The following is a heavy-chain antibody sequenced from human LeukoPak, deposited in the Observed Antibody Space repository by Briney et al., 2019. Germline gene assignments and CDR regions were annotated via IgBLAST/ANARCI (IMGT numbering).Heavy chain of an antibody. D-gene: IGHD6-19*01. CDR1: GFTFSSYA. Sequence: PGGSLRLSCAASGFTFSSYAISWVRQAPGKGLEWVSAISGSGGSTYYADSVKGRFTISRDNSKKTLYLQMNSLRAEDTAVYYCAKDGSGQWLDDTYFDYWGQGTLVTVSS. J-gene: IGHJ4*02. V-gene: IGHV3-23*01. CDR3: AKDGSGQWLDDTYFDY. CDR2: ISGSGGST.